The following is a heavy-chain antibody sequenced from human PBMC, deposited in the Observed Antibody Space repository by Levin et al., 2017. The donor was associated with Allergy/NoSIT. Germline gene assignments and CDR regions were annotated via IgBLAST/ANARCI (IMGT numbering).Heavy chain of an antibody. CDR1: GFTFSNYA. CDR2: VSGTGGST. V-gene: IGHV3-23*01. Sequence: QTGGSLRLSCAASGFTFSNYAMSLVRQAPGTGLEWVSSVSGTGGSTDYADSVKGRFTISRDNSKNTLYLQMNSLRAEDTAVYYCAKGEGVTLHWGQGTLVTVSS. J-gene: IGHJ4*02. D-gene: IGHD3-16*01. CDR3: AKGEGVTLH.